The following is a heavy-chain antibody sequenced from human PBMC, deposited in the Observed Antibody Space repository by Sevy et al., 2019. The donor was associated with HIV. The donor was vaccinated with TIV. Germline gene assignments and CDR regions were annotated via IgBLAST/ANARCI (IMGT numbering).Heavy chain of an antibody. V-gene: IGHV3-21*01. CDR2: ISSSSTYI. J-gene: IGHJ6*02. D-gene: IGHD2-2*01. Sequence: GGSLRLSCAASGFNIKTYNMNWVRQAPGKGLERVSSISSSSTYIYYADSVKGRFTISRDNAKNSLYLQMSSLRAEDTAVYYCARDLVIPSTTDYFYYAMDVWGQGTTVTVSS. CDR3: ARDLVIPSTTDYFYYAMDV. CDR1: GFNIKTYN.